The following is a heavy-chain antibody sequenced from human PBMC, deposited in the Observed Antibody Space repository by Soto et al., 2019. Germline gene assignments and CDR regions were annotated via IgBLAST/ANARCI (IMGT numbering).Heavy chain of an antibody. Sequence: GGSLRLSCAASGITFSSYAMNWVRQAPGKGLEWVSTISGSGGSTYYADSVTGLFTISRDNSKNTLYLQMNSLRAEDTAGYYCVKGGYCTGGNCYANYYYYYGMGVRGQGTTVTVSS. J-gene: IGHJ6*02. CDR3: VKGGYCTGGNCYANYYYYYGMGV. CDR1: GITFSSYA. CDR2: ISGSGGST. V-gene: IGHV3-23*01. D-gene: IGHD2-15*01.